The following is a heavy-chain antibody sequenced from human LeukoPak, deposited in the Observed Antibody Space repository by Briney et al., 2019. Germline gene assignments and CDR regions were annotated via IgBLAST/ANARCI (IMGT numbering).Heavy chain of an antibody. V-gene: IGHV3-30-3*01. D-gene: IGHD3-10*01. CDR3: AKARYYYGSGSYPTPFDY. Sequence: GGSLRLSCAASGFTFSSYAMHWVRQAPGKGLEWVAVISYDGSNKYYADSVKGRFTISRDNSKNTLYLQMNSLRAEDTAVYYCAKARYYYGSGSYPTPFDYWGQGTLVTVSS. CDR2: ISYDGSNK. CDR1: GFTFSSYA. J-gene: IGHJ4*02.